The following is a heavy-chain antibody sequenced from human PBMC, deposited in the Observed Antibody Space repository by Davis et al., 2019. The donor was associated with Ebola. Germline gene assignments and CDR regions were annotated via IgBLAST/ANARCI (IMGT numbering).Heavy chain of an antibody. CDR2: MNPNSGNT. Sequence: ASVKVSCKASGYTFTSYDINWVRQAPGQGLEWMGWMNPNSGNTGYTQKFQGRVTMTRNTSISTAYMELSSLRSEDTAVYYCAFRRRSWYGEHGVFQHWGQGTLVTVSS. CDR3: AFRRRSWYGEHGVFQH. J-gene: IGHJ1*01. CDR1: GYTFTSYD. D-gene: IGHD6-13*01. V-gene: IGHV1-8*01.